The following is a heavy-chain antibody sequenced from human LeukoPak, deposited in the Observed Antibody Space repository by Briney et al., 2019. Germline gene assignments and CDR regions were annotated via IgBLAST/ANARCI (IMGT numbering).Heavy chain of an antibody. CDR2: IHSDGTT. V-gene: IGHV3-53*01. CDR3: ARQVMKDPFVVVTASSPTGDAFDI. CDR1: GFTVSSSY. J-gene: IGHJ3*02. Sequence: GGSLRLSCAASGFTVSSSYMNWVRQAPGKGLEWVSVIHSDGTTYYADSVKGRFTISRDNSKNTLYLQMNSLRAEDTAVYYCARQVMKDPFVVVTASSPTGDAFDIWGQGTMVTVSS. D-gene: IGHD2-21*02.